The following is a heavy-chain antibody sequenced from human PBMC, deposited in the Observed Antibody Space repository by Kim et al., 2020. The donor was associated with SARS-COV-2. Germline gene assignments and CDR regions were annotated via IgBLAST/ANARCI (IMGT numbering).Heavy chain of an antibody. V-gene: IGHV3-53*01. J-gene: IGHJ6*02. CDR1: GFSVSSNY. CDR2: IYSTGSR. Sequence: GGSLRLSCAASGFSVSSNYMSWVRQAPGKGLEWVSIIYSTGSRYYAGSVEGRFIISRDNSNNMVYLQMNGLRAEDTAVYYCARIESSGWAYFYYAMDVWGQGTTVTVSS. CDR3: ARIESSGWAYFYYAMDV. D-gene: IGHD6-19*01.